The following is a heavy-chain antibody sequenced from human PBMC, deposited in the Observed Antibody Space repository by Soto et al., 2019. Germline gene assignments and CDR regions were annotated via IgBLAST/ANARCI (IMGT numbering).Heavy chain of an antibody. D-gene: IGHD3-22*01. Sequence: GESLKISCKGSGYSFAGYWITWVRQKPGKGLEWMGRIVPSDSQTYYSPSFRGHVTISATKSITTVFLQWSSLRASDTAMYYCATQIYDSDTGPNFQYYFDSWGQGTAVTVSS. J-gene: IGHJ4*02. V-gene: IGHV5-10-1*01. CDR2: IVPSDSQT. CDR3: ATQIYDSDTGPNFQYYFDS. CDR1: GYSFAGYW.